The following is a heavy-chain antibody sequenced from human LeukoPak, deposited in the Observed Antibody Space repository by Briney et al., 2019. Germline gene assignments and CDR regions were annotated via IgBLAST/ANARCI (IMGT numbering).Heavy chain of an antibody. CDR2: IYTSGST. J-gene: IGHJ5*02. D-gene: IGHD1-26*01. V-gene: IGHV4-61*02. CDR3: ARDVGATTNWFDP. Sequence: SETLSLTCTVSGGSISSGSYYWSWIRQPAGKGLEWIRRIYTSGSTNYNPSLKSRVTISVDTSKNQFSLKLSSVTAADTAVYYCARDVGATTNWFDPWGQGTLVTVSS. CDR1: GGSISSGSYY.